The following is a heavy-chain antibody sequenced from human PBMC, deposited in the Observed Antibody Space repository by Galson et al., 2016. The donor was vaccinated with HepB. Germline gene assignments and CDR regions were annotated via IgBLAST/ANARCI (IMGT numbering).Heavy chain of an antibody. CDR1: GFIFSSYT. D-gene: IGHD3-10*01. J-gene: IGHJ5*02. V-gene: IGHV3-23*01. CDR3: ARGYGSGTYFVNNWFDP. Sequence: SLRLSCAASGFIFSSYTMDWVRQAPGKRLEWVSAISGSGGGTYYADSVKGRFTISRYNSKNTLYLQLNNLRAGDTAVYYCARGYGSGTYFVNNWFDPWGQGTLVTVSS. CDR2: ISGSGGGT.